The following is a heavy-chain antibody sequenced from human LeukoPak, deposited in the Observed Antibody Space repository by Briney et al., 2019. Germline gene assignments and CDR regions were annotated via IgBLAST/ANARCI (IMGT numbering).Heavy chain of an antibody. Sequence: HAGGSLRLSCAASGFSFTNAMSWIRQAPGKGLEWVSAISGSGGSTYYADSVEGRFTISRDNSKNTLYLQMHSLRAEDTAVYYCAREGDYDSRRYFDLWGRGTLVTVSS. CDR2: ISGSGGST. D-gene: IGHD3-22*01. CDR3: AREGDYDSRRYFDL. J-gene: IGHJ2*01. V-gene: IGHV3-23*01. CDR1: GFSFTNA.